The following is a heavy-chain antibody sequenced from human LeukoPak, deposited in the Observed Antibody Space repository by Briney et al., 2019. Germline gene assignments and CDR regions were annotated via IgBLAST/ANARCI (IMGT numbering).Heavy chain of an antibody. CDR1: GFTFSSYS. J-gene: IGHJ4*02. Sequence: GGSLRLSCAASGFTFSSYSMNWVRRAPGKGLEWVSATSSSDDGKYYADSVRGRFTISRDNSRNTMYLQMNSLRAEDAAVYYCAKAPVTSCRGAFCYPFDSWGQGTLVTVSS. V-gene: IGHV3-23*01. CDR2: TSSSDDGK. CDR3: AKAPVTSCRGAFCYPFDS. D-gene: IGHD2-15*01.